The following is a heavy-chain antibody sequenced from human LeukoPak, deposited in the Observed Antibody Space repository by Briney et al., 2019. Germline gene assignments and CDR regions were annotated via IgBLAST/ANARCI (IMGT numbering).Heavy chain of an antibody. V-gene: IGHV3-23*01. CDR2: ISGSGGST. CDR3: AKESREPVRGVIHLDY. Sequence: GGSLRLSCAASGFTFSSYAMSWVRQAPGKGLEWVSAISGSGGSTYYADSVKGRFTISRDNSKNTLYLQMNSLRAEDTAVYYCAKESREPVRGVIHLDYWGQGTLVTVSS. CDR1: GFTFSSYA. D-gene: IGHD3-10*01. J-gene: IGHJ4*02.